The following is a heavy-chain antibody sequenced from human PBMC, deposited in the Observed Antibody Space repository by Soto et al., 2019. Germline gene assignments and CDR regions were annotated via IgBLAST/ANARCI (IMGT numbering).Heavy chain of an antibody. CDR1: GGSISSYY. CDR3: AGVWFAQFHFYHGVDV. J-gene: IGHJ6*02. V-gene: IGHV4-59*01. CDR2: VYHSGST. Sequence: SETLSLTCTVSGGSISSYYWIWIRQPPGKGLEWIGYVYHSGSTNYNPSLKSRVAMSVDTSENQISLQLSSVTAADTAVYYCAGVWFAQFHFYHGVDVWGQGTTVTVS. D-gene: IGHD3-10*01.